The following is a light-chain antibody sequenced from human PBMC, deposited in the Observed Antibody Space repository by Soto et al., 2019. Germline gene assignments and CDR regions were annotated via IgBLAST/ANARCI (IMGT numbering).Light chain of an antibody. CDR1: QSVSSSY. Sequence: EIVLTQSPGTLSLSPGERATLSCRASQSVSSSYLAWYQQKPGQSRRLLIYGASSRATGIPDRISGSGSGTDFPLTISRLETEDFAVYYCQQYGSSPRTFGGETKVEIK. V-gene: IGKV3-20*01. J-gene: IGKJ4*01. CDR3: QQYGSSPRT. CDR2: GAS.